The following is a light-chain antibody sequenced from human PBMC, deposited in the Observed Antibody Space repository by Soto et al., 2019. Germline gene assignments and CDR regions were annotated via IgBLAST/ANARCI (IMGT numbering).Light chain of an antibody. CDR1: QSDGNY. Sequence: IALTQSPATLSLSPGERATLSCRASQSDGNYIAWYQQKPGQPPRLLIYDVSNRATGVPARFSGSGSGTDFTLTISSLEPEDFGVYHCQQRSSWPRMYTFGQGTKLEI. CDR3: QQRSSWPRMYT. CDR2: DVS. J-gene: IGKJ2*01. V-gene: IGKV3-11*01.